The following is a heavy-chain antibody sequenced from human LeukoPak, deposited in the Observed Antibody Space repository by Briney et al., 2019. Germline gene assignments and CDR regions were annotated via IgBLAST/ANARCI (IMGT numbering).Heavy chain of an antibody. D-gene: IGHD5-18*01. J-gene: IGHJ6*03. Sequence: KTSETLSLTCTVSGGSISSYYWTWIRQPAGKGLEWIGRIYSSGNTNYNPSLNSRVTISIDLSKNQFSLKLSSVTAADTAVYYCARDLGYGYYFYHYLDVWGKGTTVTVSS. V-gene: IGHV4-4*07. CDR3: ARDLGYGYYFYHYLDV. CDR2: IYSSGNT. CDR1: GGSISSYY.